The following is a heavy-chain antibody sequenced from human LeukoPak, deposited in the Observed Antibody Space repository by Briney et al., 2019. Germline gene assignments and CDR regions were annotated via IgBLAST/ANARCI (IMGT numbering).Heavy chain of an antibody. J-gene: IGHJ4*02. CDR3: ATNPAADGYNIFRY. Sequence: GGSLRLSCAASGFTFSSYAMSWVRQAPGKGLEWVSAISGSGGSTYYADSVKGRFTISRDNSKNTLYLQMNSLRAEDTAVYYCATNPAADGYNIFRYWGQGTLVTVSS. D-gene: IGHD5-24*01. CDR2: ISGSGGST. CDR1: GFTFSSYA. V-gene: IGHV3-23*01.